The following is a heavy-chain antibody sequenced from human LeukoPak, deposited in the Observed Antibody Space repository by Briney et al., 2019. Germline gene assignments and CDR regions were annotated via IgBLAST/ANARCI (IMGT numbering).Heavy chain of an antibody. Sequence: PSETLSLTCTVSGGSISSYYWSWIRQPPGKGQEWIGYIYYSGSTNYNPSLKSRVTISVDMSKNQFSLKLSSVTAADTAVYYCARRRDAFDIWGQGTMITVSS. CDR3: ARRRDAFDI. CDR2: IYYSGST. V-gene: IGHV4-59*01. CDR1: GGSISSYY. J-gene: IGHJ3*02.